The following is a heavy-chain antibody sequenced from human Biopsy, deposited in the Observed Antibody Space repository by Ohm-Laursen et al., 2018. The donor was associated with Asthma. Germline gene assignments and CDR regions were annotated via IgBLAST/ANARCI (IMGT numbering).Heavy chain of an antibody. D-gene: IGHD3-22*01. CDR1: GGPISSGDYY. Sequence: TLSLTCTVSGGPISSGDYYWSWIRQPPGKGLEWIGYIYYSGSTYYNPSLKSRVTISVDTSKNQFSLKLSSVTAADTAVYYCARDLSFYDSSGYYRRWFDPWGQGTLVTVSS. CDR2: IYYSGST. J-gene: IGHJ5*02. CDR3: ARDLSFYDSSGYYRRWFDP. V-gene: IGHV4-30-4*01.